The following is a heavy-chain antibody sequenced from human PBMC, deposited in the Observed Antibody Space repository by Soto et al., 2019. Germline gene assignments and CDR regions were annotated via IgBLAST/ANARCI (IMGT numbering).Heavy chain of an antibody. CDR1: GFTSSNYA. Sequence: GGSLRLSCAASGFTSSNYAMTWIRQAPGKGLEWVSTITASGVTTYYADSVKGRFTISRDNSKNTLYLQMPNLRADDTALYYCEKEMIASTVADFFDYWGQGTLVTVS. CDR3: EKEMIASTVADFFDY. D-gene: IGHD6-19*01. J-gene: IGHJ4*02. CDR2: ITASGVTT. V-gene: IGHV3-23*01.